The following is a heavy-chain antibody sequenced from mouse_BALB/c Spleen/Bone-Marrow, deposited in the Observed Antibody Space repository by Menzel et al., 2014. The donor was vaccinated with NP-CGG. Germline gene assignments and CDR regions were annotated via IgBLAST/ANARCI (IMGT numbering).Heavy chain of an antibody. J-gene: IGHJ4*01. CDR3: ARKLRFYAMDY. D-gene: IGHD1-1*01. V-gene: IGHV2-2*01. Sequence: QVQLQQSGPGLVQPSQSLSITCTVSGFSLTTYGVHWVRQSPGKGLEWLGAMWSGGNTDYNAAFISRLSISKDNSKSRVFFEMNSLQAYDTAIYYCARKLRFYAMDYWGQGTSVTVSS. CDR2: MWSGGNT. CDR1: GFSLTTYG.